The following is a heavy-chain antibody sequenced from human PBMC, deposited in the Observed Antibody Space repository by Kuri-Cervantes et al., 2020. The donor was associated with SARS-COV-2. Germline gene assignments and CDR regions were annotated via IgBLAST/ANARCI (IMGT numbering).Heavy chain of an antibody. CDR2: IYYSGST. CDR3: ATSYYYDSRGYYGWFDP. Sequence: GSLRLSCTVSGVSVGSSRYYWGWSRQPPGKGLEWLGTIYYSGSTYYNPSLKSRVTISVDTSWNQFSLKLSSVTASDTAVYYCATSYYYDSRGYYGWFDPWGQGVLVTVSS. CDR1: GVSVGSSRYY. D-gene: IGHD3-22*01. V-gene: IGHV4-39*01. J-gene: IGHJ5*02.